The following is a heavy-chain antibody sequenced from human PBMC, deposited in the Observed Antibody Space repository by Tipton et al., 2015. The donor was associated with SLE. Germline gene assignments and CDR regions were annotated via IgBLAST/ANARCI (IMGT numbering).Heavy chain of an antibody. CDR2: INHSGST. CDR3: ARGPGTEGY. V-gene: IGHV4-34*01. Sequence: TLSLTCAVYGGSFSGYYWSWIRQPPGKGLEWIGEINHSGSTNYNPSLKSRVTISVDTSKNQFSLELSSVTAADTAVYYCARGPGTEGYWGQGTLVTVSS. D-gene: IGHD7-27*01. J-gene: IGHJ4*02. CDR1: GGSFSGYY.